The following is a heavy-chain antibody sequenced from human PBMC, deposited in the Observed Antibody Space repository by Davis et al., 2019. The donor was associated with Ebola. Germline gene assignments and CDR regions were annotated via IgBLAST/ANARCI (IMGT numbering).Heavy chain of an antibody. V-gene: IGHV3-7*03. CDR3: SREFGGDYYYYYGMDV. CDR1: GFTFSSYW. Sequence: GGSLRLSCAASGFTFSSYWMSWVRQAPGKGLEWVANIKQDGSETYYVDSVKGRFTISRDNAKNSLYLQMNSLRAEDTAVYYCSREFGGDYYYYYGMDVWGQGATVTVSS. J-gene: IGHJ6*02. CDR2: IKQDGSET. D-gene: IGHD3-10*01.